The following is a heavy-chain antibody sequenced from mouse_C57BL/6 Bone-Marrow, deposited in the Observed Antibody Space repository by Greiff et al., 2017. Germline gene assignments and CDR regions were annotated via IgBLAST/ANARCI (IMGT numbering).Heavy chain of an antibody. D-gene: IGHD3-2*02. Sequence: VKLQQPGAELVRPGTSVKLSCKASGYTFTSYWMHWVKQRPGQGLEWIGVIDPSDSYTNYNQKFKGKATVTVDTSSSTAYMQLSSLTSEDSAVYYCARDTGRAWFAYWGQGTLVTVSA. J-gene: IGHJ3*01. CDR3: ARDTGRAWFAY. CDR1: GYTFTSYW. V-gene: IGHV1-59*01. CDR2: IDPSDSYT.